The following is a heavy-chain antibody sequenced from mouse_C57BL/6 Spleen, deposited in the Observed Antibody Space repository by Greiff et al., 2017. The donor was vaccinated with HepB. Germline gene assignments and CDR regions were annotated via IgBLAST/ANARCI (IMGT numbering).Heavy chain of an antibody. V-gene: IGHV1-26*01. CDR3: ARSTMITLRFAY. CDR1: GYTFTDYY. Sequence: EVQLQQSGPELVKPGASVKISCKASGYTFTDYYMNWVKQSHGKSLEWIGDINPNNGGTSYNQKFKGKATLTVDKSSSTAYMELRSLTSEDSAVYYCARSTMITLRFAYWGQGTLVAVSA. CDR2: INPNNGGT. D-gene: IGHD2-4*01. J-gene: IGHJ3*01.